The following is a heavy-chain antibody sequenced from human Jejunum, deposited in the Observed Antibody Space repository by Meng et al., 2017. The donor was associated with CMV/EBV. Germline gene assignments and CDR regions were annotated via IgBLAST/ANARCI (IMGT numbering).Heavy chain of an antibody. V-gene: IGHV4-4*07. D-gene: IGHD1-26*01. CDR3: ARGPGASTREGFDY. Sequence: QVQLQESGPGLVKPSGTLSVTCTVCGGSANNYYWSWIRQSAGKGLEWIGRFYSSDTYNYHPSLDSRVTMSLDTSKNQFSLNLRSVTAADTATYYCARGPGASTREGFDYWGLGTLVTVSS. J-gene: IGHJ4*02. CDR2: FYSSDTY. CDR1: GGSANNYY.